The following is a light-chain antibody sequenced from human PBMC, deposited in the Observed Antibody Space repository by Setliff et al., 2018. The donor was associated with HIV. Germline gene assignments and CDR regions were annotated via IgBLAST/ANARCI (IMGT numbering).Light chain of an antibody. J-gene: IGLJ1*01. V-gene: IGLV2-23*02. CDR3: CSYAGSSTYV. CDR1: SSDVGGYNL. Sequence: LTQPASVSGSPGQSITISCTGTSSDVGGYNLVSWYQQHPGKAPKLMIYEVNKRPSGVSYRFSGSKSGNAASLTISGLQAEDEADYYCCSYAGSSTYVFGTGTKVTVL. CDR2: EVN.